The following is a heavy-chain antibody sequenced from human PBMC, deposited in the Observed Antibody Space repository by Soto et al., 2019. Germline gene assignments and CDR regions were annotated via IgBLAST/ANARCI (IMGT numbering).Heavy chain of an antibody. Sequence: QITLKESGPTLVKPTQTLTLTCTFSGFSLTTNGMGVGWIRQPPGKALEWLGIIYWDDDNRYSPSLKTRLTITKDTSKNQVVLTSTTIDPVDTATYYCVNRRWVRGFTPDLDVWGKGTTVTVSS. CDR1: GFSLTTNGMG. J-gene: IGHJ6*03. D-gene: IGHD3-10*01. CDR2: IYWDDDN. V-gene: IGHV2-5*02. CDR3: VNRRWVRGFTPDLDV.